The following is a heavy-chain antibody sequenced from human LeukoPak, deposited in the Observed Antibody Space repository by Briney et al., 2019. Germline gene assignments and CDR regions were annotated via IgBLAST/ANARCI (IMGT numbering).Heavy chain of an antibody. Sequence: ASVKVSCKASGYTFTSYAMHWVRQAPGQRLEWMGWINAGNGNTKYSQKFQGRVTITRDTSASTAYMELSSLRSEGTAVYYCARENAPQYGMDVWGQGTTVTVSS. CDR3: ARENAPQYGMDV. CDR1: GYTFTSYA. CDR2: INAGNGNT. V-gene: IGHV1-3*01. J-gene: IGHJ6*02.